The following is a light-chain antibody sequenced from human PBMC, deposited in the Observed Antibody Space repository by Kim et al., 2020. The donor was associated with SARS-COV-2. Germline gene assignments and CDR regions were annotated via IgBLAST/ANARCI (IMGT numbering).Light chain of an antibody. CDR1: SIGSKS. Sequence: SYELTQPPAVSVAPGKTARITCGGISIGSKSVHWYQLKPGQAPVLVISYDSDRPSGIRERFSGSNSGNTATLTISRVEAGDEADYYCQVWDSSSDPRVVFGGGTQLTVL. CDR2: YDS. J-gene: IGLJ2*01. CDR3: QVWDSSSDPRVV. V-gene: IGLV3-21*04.